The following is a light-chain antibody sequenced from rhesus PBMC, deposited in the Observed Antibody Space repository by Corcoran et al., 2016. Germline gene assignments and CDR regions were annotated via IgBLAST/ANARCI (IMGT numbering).Light chain of an antibody. Sequence: DVVMTQSPLSLPITPGQPASISCRSSQSLVHSNRNTYLSWYQQKPGQPPRLLIYKVSNRDSGVPDRFSGRGAGTDVKLKISSVEAEDVGVDYCGQGTHWPRTFGQGTKVEIK. J-gene: IGKJ1*01. CDR1: QSLVHSNRNTY. V-gene: IGKV2-64*01. CDR3: GQGTHWPRT. CDR2: KVS.